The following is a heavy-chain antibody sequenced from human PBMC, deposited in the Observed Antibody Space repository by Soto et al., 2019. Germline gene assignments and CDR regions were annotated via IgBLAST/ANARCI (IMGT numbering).Heavy chain of an antibody. CDR2: ISYDGSDK. Sequence: QVQLVESGGGVVQPGRSLRLSCAASGFTFSSYAMHWVRQAPGKGLEWVAVISYDGSDKYYADSVKGRFTISRDNSKNTLNMQMNSLRADDTAEYYSANALGALSHESYAYWGQGTLITVSS. CDR3: ANALGALSHESYAY. V-gene: IGHV3-30*18. J-gene: IGHJ4*02. CDR1: GFTFSSYA. D-gene: IGHD3-16*02.